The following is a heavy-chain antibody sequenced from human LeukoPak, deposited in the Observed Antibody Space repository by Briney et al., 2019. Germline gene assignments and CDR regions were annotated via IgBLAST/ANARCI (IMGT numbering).Heavy chain of an antibody. CDR1: GGSISSSSYY. J-gene: IGHJ4*02. CDR3: ARGLQYYYDSSGYYPFDY. CDR2: IYYSGST. D-gene: IGHD3-22*01. V-gene: IGHV4-39*07. Sequence: SETLSLTCTVSGGSISSSSYYWGWIRQPPGKGLEWIGSIYYSGSTYYNPSLKSRVTISVDTSKNQFSLKLSSVTAADTAVYYCARGLQYYYDSSGYYPFDYWGQETLVTVSS.